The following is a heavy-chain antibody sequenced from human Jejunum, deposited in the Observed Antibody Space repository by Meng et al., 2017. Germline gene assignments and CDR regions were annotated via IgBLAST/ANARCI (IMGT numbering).Heavy chain of an antibody. CDR2: ISYDGSNK. V-gene: IGHV3-30*04. J-gene: IGHJ4*02. CDR3: ARDTYTSGWYERFDY. Sequence: GESLKISCAASGFNFHGYAMHWVRQAPGKGLEWVAVISYDGSNKYYVESVKGRFTISRDNSKNTLYLQMNSLRAEDTAVYYCARDTYTSGWYERFDYWGQGTLVTVSS. D-gene: IGHD6-19*01. CDR1: GFNFHGYA.